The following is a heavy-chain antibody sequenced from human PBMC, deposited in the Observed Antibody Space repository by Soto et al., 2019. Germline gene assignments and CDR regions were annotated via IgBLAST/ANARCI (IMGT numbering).Heavy chain of an antibody. CDR3: AKSITTRGNYGLDA. Sequence: EVQMLESGGGLVQPGGSLRLSCGASGFTFSDNAMTWVRQAPGKGLEWVSSISDDGDSTYYADSVKGRFAVSRDNSKNTLFLHMNSLGTEDTAVYYFAKSITTRGNYGLDAWCQGTEVTVSS. V-gene: IGHV3-23*01. D-gene: IGHD1-20*01. CDR2: ISDDGDST. CDR1: GFTFSDNA. J-gene: IGHJ6*02.